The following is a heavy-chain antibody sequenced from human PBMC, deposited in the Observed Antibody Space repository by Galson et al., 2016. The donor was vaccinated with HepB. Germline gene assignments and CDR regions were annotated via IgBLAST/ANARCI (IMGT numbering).Heavy chain of an antibody. D-gene: IGHD6-13*01. J-gene: IGHJ1*01. Sequence: SLRLSCAASGFTFSTYGMHWVRQAPGKGLEWVSVISEDGSKKYYADSVKGRFSISRDNSKNTLYLQMNSLSAEDTAVYYCARREGISWRAHFQHWGQGTLVALSA. V-gene: IGHV3-30*03. CDR3: ARREGISWRAHFQH. CDR1: GFTFSTYG. CDR2: ISEDGSKK.